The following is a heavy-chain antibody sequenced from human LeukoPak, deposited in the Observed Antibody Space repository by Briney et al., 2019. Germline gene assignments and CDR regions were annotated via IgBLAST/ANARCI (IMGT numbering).Heavy chain of an antibody. V-gene: IGHV1-18*01. CDR2: IDTKNGDT. CDR3: ARGIFGTRWIPQGCFDS. Sequence: ASVKVSCKASGYTLTTYGINWLRQAPGQGLEWMGWIDTKNGDTNYTRNVQDRVTLTTDSSTSTVYMELKSLTSDDTAVYYCARGIFGTRWIPQGCFDSWGQGTLVIVSS. CDR1: GYTLTTYG. D-gene: IGHD5-24*01. J-gene: IGHJ4*02.